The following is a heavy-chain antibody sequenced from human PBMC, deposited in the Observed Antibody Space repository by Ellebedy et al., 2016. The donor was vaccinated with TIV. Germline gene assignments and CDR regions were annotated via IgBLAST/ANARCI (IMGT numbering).Heavy chain of an antibody. CDR2: FDLEDGET. D-gene: IGHD3-22*01. CDR3: ATPNGNPLYYYDSSGSPFDY. CDR1: GNTLSKLA. J-gene: IGHJ4*02. Sequence: ASVKVSXKVSGNTLSKLAMHWVRQAPGKGLEWMGGFDLEDGETIYAQKFQGRVTMTEDTSTDTAYMELTSLRSEDTAVYYCATPNGNPLYYYDSSGSPFDYWGQGTLVTVSS. V-gene: IGHV1-24*01.